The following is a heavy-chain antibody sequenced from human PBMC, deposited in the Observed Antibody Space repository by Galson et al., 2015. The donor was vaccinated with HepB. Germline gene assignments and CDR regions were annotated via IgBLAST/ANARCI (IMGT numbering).Heavy chain of an antibody. Sequence: SLRLSCAASGFTFSNGAMTWVRQAPGKGLECVSTISGGGASTYYADSVKGRFTIARDTSKNTLYLQMNTLRAEDTATYYCARIRGSNYGMDVWGQGTTVTVSS. CDR3: ARIRGSNYGMDV. V-gene: IGHV3-23*01. CDR1: GFTFSNGA. D-gene: IGHD3-10*01. J-gene: IGHJ6*02. CDR2: ISGGGAST.